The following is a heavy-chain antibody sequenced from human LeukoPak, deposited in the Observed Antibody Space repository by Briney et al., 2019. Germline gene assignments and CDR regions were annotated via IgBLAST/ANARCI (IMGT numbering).Heavy chain of an antibody. Sequence: GGSLRLSCAASGFTFSVSAMHWVRQASGKGLEWVGRIRSKANSYATAYAASVKGRFTISRDDSKNTAYLQMNSLKTEDTAVYYCTRQSQDSSGYPIDYWGQGTLVTVSS. D-gene: IGHD3-22*01. J-gene: IGHJ4*02. CDR3: TRQSQDSSGYPIDY. CDR1: GFTFSVSA. V-gene: IGHV3-73*01. CDR2: IRSKANSYAT.